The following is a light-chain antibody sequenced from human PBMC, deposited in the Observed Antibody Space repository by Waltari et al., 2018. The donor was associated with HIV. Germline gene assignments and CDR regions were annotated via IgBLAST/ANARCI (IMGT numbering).Light chain of an antibody. Sequence: QSALTQPASVSGSPGQSIPISCTATTSDAGGYNYVPWYQQHPGKAPKLMIYDVSNRPSGVSNRFSGSKSGNTASLTISGLQAEDEADYYCSSYTSSSTLVVFGGGTKLTVL. CDR1: TSDAGGYNY. CDR3: SSYTSSSTLVV. J-gene: IGLJ2*01. CDR2: DVS. V-gene: IGLV2-14*01.